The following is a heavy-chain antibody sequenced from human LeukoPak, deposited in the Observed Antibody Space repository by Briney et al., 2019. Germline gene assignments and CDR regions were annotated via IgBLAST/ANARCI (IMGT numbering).Heavy chain of an antibody. J-gene: IGHJ4*02. CDR3: ATGTDSSGYWVYFDY. Sequence: PGCSLNVYCKVSEYSFTSYGSNWVRQATGQGLEWMGWMNPNSGNTGYAQKFQGRVTITRNTSISTAYMELSSLRSEDTAVYYCATGTDSSGYWVYFDYWGQGTLVTVSS. V-gene: IGHV1-8*03. CDR2: MNPNSGNT. D-gene: IGHD3-22*01. CDR1: EYSFTSYG.